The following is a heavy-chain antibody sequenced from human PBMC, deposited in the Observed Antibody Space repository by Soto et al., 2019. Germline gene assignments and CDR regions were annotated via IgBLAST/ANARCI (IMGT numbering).Heavy chain of an antibody. D-gene: IGHD3-10*01. Sequence: ESGGGVVQPGWSLRLSCAASGFTFSSYAMHWVLQAPCKGLEWVAVISYDGSNKYYADSVKGRFTISRDNSKNTLYLQMNSLRAEDTAVYYCARGALWFGELLTHYWGQGTLVTVSS. CDR3: ARGALWFGELLTHY. CDR2: ISYDGSNK. V-gene: IGHV3-30-3*01. CDR1: GFTFSSYA. J-gene: IGHJ4*02.